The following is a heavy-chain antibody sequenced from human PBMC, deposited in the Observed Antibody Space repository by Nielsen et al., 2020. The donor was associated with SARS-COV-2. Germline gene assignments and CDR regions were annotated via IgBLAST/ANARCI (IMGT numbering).Heavy chain of an antibody. CDR1: GFSLSSRGMC. CDR2: IDWDDDK. D-gene: IGHD6-19*01. CDR3: ARSTIESSWYD. V-gene: IGHV2-70*11. Sequence: SGPTLVKPPQTLTLTCTFSGFSLSSRGMCVTWIRQPPGKALEWLARIDWDDDKYYRTSLRTRLTISKDTSKDQVVLTMTSMDPVDTATYYCARSTIESSWYDWGRGTLVTVSS. J-gene: IGHJ4*02.